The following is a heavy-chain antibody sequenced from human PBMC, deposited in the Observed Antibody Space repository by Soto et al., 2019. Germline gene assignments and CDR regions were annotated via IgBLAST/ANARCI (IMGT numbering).Heavy chain of an antibody. V-gene: IGHV3-74*01. CDR1: GVSFSKYW. CDR2: INGDGSST. J-gene: IGHJ4*02. CDR3: VSTSVTTFDH. D-gene: IGHD4-17*01. Sequence: GGSLRLACAASGVSFSKYWMHWIRQAPGKGLVWVARINGDGSSTAYADSVKGRFTISRDNVKNTLYLQMNSLRAEDTAVYYSVSTSVTTFDHWGQGSLVTVSS.